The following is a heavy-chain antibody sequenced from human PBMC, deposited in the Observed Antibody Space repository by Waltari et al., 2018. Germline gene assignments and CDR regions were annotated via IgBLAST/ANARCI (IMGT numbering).Heavy chain of an antibody. CDR3: TTYDYIWGSYRYIDY. J-gene: IGHJ4*02. V-gene: IGHV3-15*01. CDR2: IKSETDGGTT. CDR1: GFTFSNAW. D-gene: IGHD3-16*02. Sequence: EVQLVESGGGLVKPGGSLRLSCAASGFTFSNAWMSWVRQAPGKGLEWVGRIKSETDGGTTDYAAPVKGRFTISRDDSKNTLYLQMNSLKTEDTAVYYCTTYDYIWGSYRYIDYWGQGTLVTVSS.